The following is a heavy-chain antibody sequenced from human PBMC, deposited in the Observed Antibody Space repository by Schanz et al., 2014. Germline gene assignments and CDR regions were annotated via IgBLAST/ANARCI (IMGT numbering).Heavy chain of an antibody. D-gene: IGHD5-12*01. CDR2: INPNSGGT. CDR3: ARARYTGYDCSGY. J-gene: IGHJ4*02. Sequence: QVQVVQSGAEVKKPGASVKVSCKSSGYTFTDYHIHWVRQAPGQGLEYMGRINPNSGGTNFAQKFQGRVTMTRDTSISTAFMELSGLTSDDTATYFCARARYTGYDCSGYWGQGTLLIVSS. V-gene: IGHV1-2*06. CDR1: GYTFTDYH.